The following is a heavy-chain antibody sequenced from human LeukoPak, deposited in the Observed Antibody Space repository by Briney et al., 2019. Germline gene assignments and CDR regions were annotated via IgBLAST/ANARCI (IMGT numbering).Heavy chain of an antibody. CDR3: SRHRPAGYHADDDFELQR. J-gene: IGHJ4*02. CDR2: MSRSGDTT. V-gene: IGHV3-23*01. D-gene: IGHD4-17*01. Sequence: GESLRLSCAASGFSFSNYGMNWVRQAPGQGLEWVSGMSRSGDTTNYAASVNGRFAISRDNCANNLFLQMVSLTTDDDAAAFCSRHRPAGYHADDDFELQRWGQGTLVTVSS. CDR1: GFSFSNYG.